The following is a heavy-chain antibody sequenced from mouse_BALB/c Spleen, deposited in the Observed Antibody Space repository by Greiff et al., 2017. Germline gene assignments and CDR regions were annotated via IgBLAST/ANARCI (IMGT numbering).Heavy chain of an antibody. D-gene: IGHD2-10*02. J-gene: IGHJ4*01. V-gene: IGHV5-4*02. CDR3: ARAKYGNYLYAMDY. CDR2: ISDGGSYT. Sequence: EVKLVESGGGLVKPGGSLKLSCAASGFTFSDYYMYWVRQTPEKRLEWVATISDGGSYTYYPDSVKGRFTISRDNAKNNLYLQMSSLKSEDTAMYYCARAKYGNYLYAMDYWGQGTSVTVSS. CDR1: GFTFSDYY.